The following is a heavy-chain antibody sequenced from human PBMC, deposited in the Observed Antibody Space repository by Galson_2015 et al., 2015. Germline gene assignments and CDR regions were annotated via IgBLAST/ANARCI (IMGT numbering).Heavy chain of an antibody. J-gene: IGHJ4*02. CDR1: GYSFATHC. V-gene: IGHV5-51*01. CDR3: ARAFYGSGSHYGDY. CDR2: IYPGDSDT. Sequence: QSGAEVKKSGEFLKISCKGSGYSFATHCIAWVRQMPGKGLEWMGVIYPGDSDTRYSPSFQGQVTISVDKSISTAYLQWSSLKASDTAMYYCARAFYGSGSHYGDYWGQGTLVTVSS. D-gene: IGHD3-10*01.